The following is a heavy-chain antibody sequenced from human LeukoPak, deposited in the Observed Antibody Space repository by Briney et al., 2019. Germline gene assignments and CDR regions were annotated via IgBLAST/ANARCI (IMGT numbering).Heavy chain of an antibody. CDR2: ISWNSGSI. Sequence: TGGSLRLSCAASGFTFDDYAMHWVRQAPGKGLEWVSGISWNSGSIGYADSVKGRFTISRDNAKNSLYLQMNSLRAEDTALYYCAKGEMATKGVSDYYFDYWGQGTLVTVSS. J-gene: IGHJ4*02. D-gene: IGHD5-24*01. V-gene: IGHV3-9*01. CDR1: GFTFDDYA. CDR3: AKGEMATKGVSDYYFDY.